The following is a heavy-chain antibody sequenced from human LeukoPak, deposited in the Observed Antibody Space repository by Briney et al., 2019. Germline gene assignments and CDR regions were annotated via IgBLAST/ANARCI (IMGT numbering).Heavy chain of an antibody. CDR3: AKDAQRGFDYSNSLDY. CDR1: KFTFRHYG. Sequence: GGSLRLSCAASKFTFRHYGMHGVRQAPGKGLEGVAGIWSDGTNQYYADAVKGRFTISRDNSKNMVYLQMNSLRADEKGVYYCAKDAQRGFDYSNSLDYWGQGTLVTVSS. CDR2: IWSDGTNQ. V-gene: IGHV3-33*06. D-gene: IGHD4-11*01. J-gene: IGHJ4*02.